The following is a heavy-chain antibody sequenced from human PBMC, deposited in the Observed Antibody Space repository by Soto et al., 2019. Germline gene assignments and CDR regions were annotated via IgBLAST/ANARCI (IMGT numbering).Heavy chain of an antibody. CDR2: ISGSGGST. Sequence: GGSLRLSCAASGFTFSSYAMSWVRQAPGKGLEWVSAISGSGGSTYYADSVKGRFTISRDNSNNTLYLQMSSLRAEDTAVYYCAKRTSGWYFDYWGQGTLVTVSS. J-gene: IGHJ4*02. V-gene: IGHV3-23*01. CDR1: GFTFSSYA. CDR3: AKRTSGWYFDY. D-gene: IGHD6-19*01.